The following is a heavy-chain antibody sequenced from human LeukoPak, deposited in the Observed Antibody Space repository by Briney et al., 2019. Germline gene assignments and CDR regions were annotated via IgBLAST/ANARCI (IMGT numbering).Heavy chain of an antibody. CDR1: GGSISSYY. Sequence: SETLSLTCIVSGGSISSYYWSWIRQPAGKGLEWIGRIYTSGSTDYNPSLKSRVTMSVDTSKNQFSLKLSSVTAADTAVYYCARDLRWPNYFDYWGQGTLVTVSS. V-gene: IGHV4-4*07. D-gene: IGHD4-23*01. CDR3: ARDLRWPNYFDY. J-gene: IGHJ4*02. CDR2: IYTSGST.